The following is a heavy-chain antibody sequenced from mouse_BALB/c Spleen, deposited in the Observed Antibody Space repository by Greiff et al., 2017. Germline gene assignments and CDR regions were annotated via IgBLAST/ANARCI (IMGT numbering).Heavy chain of an antibody. Sequence: QVHVKQPGAELVKPGASVKLSCKASGYTFTSYWMHWVKQRPGQGLEWIGEIDPSDSYTNYNQKFKGKATLTVDKSSSTAYMQLSSLTSEDSAVYYCARPPYGSSSYYFDYWGQGTTLTVSS. J-gene: IGHJ2*01. CDR1: GYTFTSYW. CDR3: ARPPYGSSSYYFDY. D-gene: IGHD1-1*01. V-gene: IGHV1-69*02. CDR2: IDPSDSYT.